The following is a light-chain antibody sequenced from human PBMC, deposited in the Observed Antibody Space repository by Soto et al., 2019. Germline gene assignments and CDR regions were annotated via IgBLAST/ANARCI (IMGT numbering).Light chain of an antibody. J-gene: IGLJ2*01. Sequence: QSALTQPPSASGSPGQSVIISCTGTSSDVGGYNYVSWYQQHPGKAPKLMIYEVSKRPSGVPDRFSGSKSGNTASLTVSGLQAEDEADYYCSSYAGSNPVFGGGTKLTVL. CDR1: SSDVGGYNY. CDR2: EVS. V-gene: IGLV2-8*01. CDR3: SSYAGSNPV.